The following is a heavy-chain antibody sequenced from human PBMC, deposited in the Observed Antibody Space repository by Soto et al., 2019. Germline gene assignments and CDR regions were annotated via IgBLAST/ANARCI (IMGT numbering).Heavy chain of an antibody. J-gene: IGHJ4*02. CDR1: GGTFSSYA. V-gene: IGHV1-69*01. CDR3: ARDLGYCSSTSCYREAYYFDY. CDR2: IIPIFGTA. Sequence: QVQLVQSGAEVKKPGSSVKVSCKASGGTFSSYAISWVRQAPGQGLEWMGGIIPIFGTANYAQKFQGRVTITADESTSTAYMELSSPRSEDTAVYYCARDLGYCSSTSCYREAYYFDYWGQGTLVTVSS. D-gene: IGHD2-2*01.